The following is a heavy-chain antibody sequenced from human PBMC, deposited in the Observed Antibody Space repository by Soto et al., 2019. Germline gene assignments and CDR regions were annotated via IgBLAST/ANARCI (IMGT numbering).Heavy chain of an antibody. J-gene: IGHJ4*02. Sequence: QVQLQQWGAGRLKPSETLSLTCAVYGGSFSGYYWSWIRQPPGKGLEWIGEINHSGSTNYNPSLKSRVTISVDTSKNQFTLKLSSVTAADTAVYYCARGYSSGWYAGFDYWGQGTLVTVSS. CDR2: INHSGST. V-gene: IGHV4-34*01. CDR1: GGSFSGYY. D-gene: IGHD6-19*01. CDR3: ARGYSSGWYAGFDY.